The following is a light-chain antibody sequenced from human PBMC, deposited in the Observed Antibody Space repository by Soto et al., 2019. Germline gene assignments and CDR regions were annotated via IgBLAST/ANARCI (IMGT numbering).Light chain of an antibody. J-gene: IGKJ5*01. CDR1: QSINNL. V-gene: IGKV1-5*01. CDR2: DVS. CDR3: QQYNSYPYT. Sequence: DDQMTQSLSTLSASVGDRVTITCRASQSINNLLAWYQQKPGKAPKFLIYDVSTLESGVPSRFSGSGSGTEFTLTISSLQPEDFATYFCQQYNSYPYTFGQGTRLEIK.